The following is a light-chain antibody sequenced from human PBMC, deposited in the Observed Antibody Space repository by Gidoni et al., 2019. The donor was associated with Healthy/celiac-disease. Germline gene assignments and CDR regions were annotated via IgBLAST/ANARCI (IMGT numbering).Light chain of an antibody. CDR1: QSVSSIY. J-gene: IGKJ2*01. V-gene: IGKV3-20*01. CDR3: QQYGSSPRYT. Sequence: EMVLTQTPGTLSLSPGERATLSCRASQSVSSIYLAWYQQKPGQAPRLLIYGASSSATGIPDRFSGSGSGTDFTLTIIRLEPEDFAVYYCQQYGSSPRYTFGQGTKLEIK. CDR2: GAS.